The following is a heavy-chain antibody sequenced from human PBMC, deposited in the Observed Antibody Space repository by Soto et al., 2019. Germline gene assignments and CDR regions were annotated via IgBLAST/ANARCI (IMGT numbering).Heavy chain of an antibody. CDR3: ARRYGGNLDY. CDR2: TFFSGST. D-gene: IGHD1-26*01. V-gene: IGHV4-59*08. J-gene: IGHJ4*02. Sequence: SETLSLTCTVSGGSISTDYWSWIRQPPGKGLEWIGFTFFSGSTNYNPSLKSRVTISVDTSKNQFSLKLSSVTAADTDVYYCARRYGGNLDYWGQGTLVTVSS. CDR1: GGSISTDY.